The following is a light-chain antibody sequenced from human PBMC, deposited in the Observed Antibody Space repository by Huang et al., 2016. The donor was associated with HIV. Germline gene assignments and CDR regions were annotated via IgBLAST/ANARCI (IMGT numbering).Light chain of an antibody. CDR2: AAS. J-gene: IGKJ4*01. Sequence: DIQMTQSPSSLSASVGDRVTITCRASQRFNTYVNWYQQKPGRAPRLLIYAASSLYTVVPSRFSGSESGTEFSLTIDSLQPDDFAIYFCHQSLTPRVSFGGGTKVEMK. CDR3: HQSLTPRVS. V-gene: IGKV1-39*01. CDR1: QRFNTY.